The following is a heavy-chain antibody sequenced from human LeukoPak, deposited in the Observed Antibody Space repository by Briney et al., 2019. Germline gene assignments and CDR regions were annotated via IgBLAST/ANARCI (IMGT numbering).Heavy chain of an antibody. CDR2: MRYDGSNR. D-gene: IGHD3-10*01. J-gene: IGHJ6*03. Sequence: GGSLRLSCAASGFTFSTYAMHWVRQAPGKGLEWVAFMRYDGSNRYYADFVKGRFIISRDNSNNMLFLQMNSLRPEDTAVYYCAKTMLRGIWYMDVWGKGTTVTISS. CDR3: AKTMLRGIWYMDV. V-gene: IGHV3-30*02. CDR1: GFTFSTYA.